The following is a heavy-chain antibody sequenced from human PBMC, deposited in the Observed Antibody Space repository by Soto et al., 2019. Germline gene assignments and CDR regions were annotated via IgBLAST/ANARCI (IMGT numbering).Heavy chain of an antibody. CDR2: ISSSSSTI. D-gene: IGHD3-3*01. V-gene: IGHV3-48*02. CDR3: AREGAYYDFWSGYYTNYYGMDV. J-gene: IGHJ6*02. CDR1: GFTFSSYS. Sequence: EVQLVESGGGLVQPGGSLRLSCAASGFTFSSYSMNWVRQAPGKGLEWVSYISSSSSTIYYADSVKGRFTISRDNAKNSLYLQMNSLRDEDTAVYYCAREGAYYDFWSGYYTNYYGMDVWGQGTTVTVSS.